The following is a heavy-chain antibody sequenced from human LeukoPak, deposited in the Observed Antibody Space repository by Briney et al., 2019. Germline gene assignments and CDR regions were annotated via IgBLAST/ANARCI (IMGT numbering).Heavy chain of an antibody. CDR3: ARDREAVAVPEYFDY. J-gene: IGHJ4*02. D-gene: IGHD6-19*01. CDR2: ISYDGSNK. Sequence: PGRSLRLSCAASGFTFSSYGMHWVRQAPGKGLEWVAVISYDGSNKYYADSVKGRFTISRGNSKNTLYLQMNSLRAEDTAVYYCARDREAVAVPEYFDYWGQGTLVTVSS. V-gene: IGHV3-30*03. CDR1: GFTFSSYG.